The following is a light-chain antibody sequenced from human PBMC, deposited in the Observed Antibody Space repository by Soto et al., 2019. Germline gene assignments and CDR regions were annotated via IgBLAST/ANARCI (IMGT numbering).Light chain of an antibody. CDR3: QQYNNWPLWT. V-gene: IGKV3-15*01. Sequence: IVMTQSQSTLSVSPGQRSTLSCRASQSVSSNLAWYQQKPGQAPRLLXYGASTRATGIPARFSGSGSGTEFTLTISSLQSEDFAVYYCQQYNNWPLWTFGQGTKVDIK. CDR1: QSVSSN. J-gene: IGKJ1*01. CDR2: GAS.